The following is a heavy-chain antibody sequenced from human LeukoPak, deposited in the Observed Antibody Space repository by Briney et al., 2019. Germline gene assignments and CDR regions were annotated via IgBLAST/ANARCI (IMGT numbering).Heavy chain of an antibody. CDR2: ISAYNGNT. Sequence: GASVKVSCKASGYTFTSYGISWVRQAPGQGLEWMGWISAYNGNTNYAQKLQGRVTMTTDTSTSTAYMELRSLRSDDTAVYYCARDRQLGQQAYYYYYMDVWGKGTTVTVSS. J-gene: IGHJ6*03. V-gene: IGHV1-18*01. CDR1: GYTFTSYG. CDR3: ARDRQLGQQAYYYYYMDV. D-gene: IGHD6-13*01.